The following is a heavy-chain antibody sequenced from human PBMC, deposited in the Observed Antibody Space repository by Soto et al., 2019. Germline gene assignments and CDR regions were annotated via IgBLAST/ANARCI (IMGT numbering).Heavy chain of an antibody. CDR3: ARVGVLAAAGTQSMILPPDAYYYYGMDV. CDR1: GGSISSSNW. D-gene: IGHD6-13*01. V-gene: IGHV4-4*02. CDR2: IYHSGST. Sequence: PSETLSLTCAVSGGSISSSNWWSWVRQPPGKGLEWIGEIYHSGSTNYNPSLKSRVTISVDKSKNQFSLKLSSVTAADTAVYYCARVGVLAAAGTQSMILPPDAYYYYGMDVWGQGTTVPVSS. J-gene: IGHJ6*02.